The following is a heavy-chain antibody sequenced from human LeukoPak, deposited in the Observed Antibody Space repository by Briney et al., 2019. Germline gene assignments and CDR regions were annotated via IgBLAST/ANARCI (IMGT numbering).Heavy chain of an antibody. CDR3: ARVAAPRSNDY. V-gene: IGHV3-23*01. Sequence: GGSLRLSCAASGFTFTNYVMSWVRQAPGKGLEWVSGISGSGAGTYYADSVKGRFTISRDNSKNTLYLQMNSLKTEDTAVYFCARVAAPRSNDYWGQETLVTVSS. CDR1: GFTFTNYV. D-gene: IGHD6-13*01. CDR2: ISGSGAGT. J-gene: IGHJ4*02.